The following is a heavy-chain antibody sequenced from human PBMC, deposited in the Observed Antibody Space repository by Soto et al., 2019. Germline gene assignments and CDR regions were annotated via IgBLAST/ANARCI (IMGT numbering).Heavy chain of an antibody. Sequence: DVQLVESGGGLVKPGESLRLSCAASGFTFYNSWMNWVRQAPGKGLEWVGRIKRNSDGGRTDYAAPVKGRFTISRDDSENTLYLQMNSLKTEDTAVYYCTTGSVEGVWGQGTTVSVSS. J-gene: IGHJ6*02. CDR2: IKRNSDGGRT. CDR3: TTGSVEGV. D-gene: IGHD2-15*01. CDR1: GFTFYNSW. V-gene: IGHV3-15*07.